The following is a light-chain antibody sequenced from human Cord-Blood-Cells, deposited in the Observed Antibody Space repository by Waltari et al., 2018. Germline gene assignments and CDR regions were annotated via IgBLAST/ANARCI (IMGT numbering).Light chain of an antibody. Sequence: QSALTQPASVSGSPGQSITISCPGTSSDVGSYNLVSRYQQHPGKAPKLMIYEVSKRPSGVSNRFSGSKSGNTASLTISGLQAEDEADYYCCSYAGSSTYVFGTGTKVTVL. CDR1: SSDVGSYNL. V-gene: IGLV2-23*02. CDR2: EVS. CDR3: CSYAGSSTYV. J-gene: IGLJ1*01.